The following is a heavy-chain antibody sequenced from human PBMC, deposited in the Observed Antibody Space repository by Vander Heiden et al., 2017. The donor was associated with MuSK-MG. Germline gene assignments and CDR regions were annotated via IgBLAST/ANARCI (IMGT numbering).Heavy chain of an antibody. J-gene: IGHJ6*02. CDR2: ISYDGSNK. V-gene: IGHV3-30*04. CDR1: GFGFSAYT. CDR3: ARELLRYRRGGMDV. D-gene: IGHD3-9*01. Sequence: QVQLVESGGGVVQPGRSLRLSCAASGFGFSAYTMHWVRQAPGKGLEWVADISYDGSNKYFADSVKGRFTISRDNSKNTLYLQMNSLRPEDTALYFCARELLRYRRGGMDVWGQGTTVTVSS.